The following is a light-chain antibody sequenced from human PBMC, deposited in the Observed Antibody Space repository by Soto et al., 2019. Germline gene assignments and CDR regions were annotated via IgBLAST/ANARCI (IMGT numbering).Light chain of an antibody. Sequence: EIVMTQSPATLSVSPGERATLSCRASQSVSSNLAWYQQKPGQAPRLLIYGASTRATGIPARFSGSGSGTEFTLTISSLQSEDFAVYYCQQYNNWPFTFGHGNKVDIK. V-gene: IGKV3D-15*01. CDR2: GAS. J-gene: IGKJ3*01. CDR1: QSVSSN. CDR3: QQYNNWPFT.